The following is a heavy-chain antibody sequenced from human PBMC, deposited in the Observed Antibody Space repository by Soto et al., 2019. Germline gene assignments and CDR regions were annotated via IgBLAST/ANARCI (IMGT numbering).Heavy chain of an antibody. CDR1: GGAINSETYY. Sequence: SETLSLTCNVPGGAINSETYYWAWIRQPPGKWLEWIGSIYYSGTTYYNPSLKSRVTISVDTSKNQFSLRLSSVTAADTAVYYCARHGNGYSYGMDVWGQGTTVTVSS. CDR2: IYYSGTT. D-gene: IGHD2-21*01. V-gene: IGHV4-39*01. CDR3: ARHGNGYSYGMDV. J-gene: IGHJ6*02.